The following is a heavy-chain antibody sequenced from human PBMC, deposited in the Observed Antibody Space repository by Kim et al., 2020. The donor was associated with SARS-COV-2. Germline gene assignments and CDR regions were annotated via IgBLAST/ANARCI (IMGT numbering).Heavy chain of an antibody. CDR3: ARGNTYYYVSYNWFDP. V-gene: IGHV4-59*13. CDR2: IYYSGST. Sequence: SETLSLTCTVSGGSISSYYWSWIRQPPGKGLEWIGYIYYSGSTNYNPSLKSRVTISVDTSKNQFSLKLSSVTAADTAVYYCARGNTYYYVSYNWFDPWGQRTLVTVSS. J-gene: IGHJ5*02. D-gene: IGHD3-10*02. CDR1: GGSISSYY.